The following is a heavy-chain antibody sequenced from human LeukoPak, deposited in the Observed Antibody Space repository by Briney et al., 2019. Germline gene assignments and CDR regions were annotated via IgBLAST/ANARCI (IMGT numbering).Heavy chain of an antibody. CDR1: NGSFTEYF. V-gene: IGHV4-34*01. CDR2: VYHSGST. CDR3: AREKFLGRLTRVLDT. Sequence: PSETLSLTCVVNNGSFTEYFWSWIRQPPGKGLEWIGEVYHSGSTNYNPSLKSRLSISADMFKKQFSLKLNSVTAADTAVYYCAREKFLGRLTRVLDTWGQGTLVTVSS. J-gene: IGHJ5*02. D-gene: IGHD3-3*01.